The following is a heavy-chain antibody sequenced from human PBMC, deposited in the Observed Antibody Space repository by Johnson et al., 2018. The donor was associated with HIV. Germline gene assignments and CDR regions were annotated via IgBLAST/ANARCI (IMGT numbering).Heavy chain of an antibody. CDR3: AKDLGEVENEEWATDYYDFSIAYPVQDPRGVVGVFDI. J-gene: IGHJ3*02. CDR1: GFTLSDYD. D-gene: IGHD3-3*01. V-gene: IGHV3-NL1*01. CDR2: ISGSGGSIT. Sequence: VQLVESGGGLVQPGGSLRLSCAASGFTLSDYDIHWVRQGTGKDLEWVSLISGSGGSITDCADSVRGRFTISRDNSKNTLSLQMKSLRAVGTDVYLCAKDLGEVENEEWATDYYDFSIAYPVQDPRGVVGVFDIWGQGTMVTVSS.